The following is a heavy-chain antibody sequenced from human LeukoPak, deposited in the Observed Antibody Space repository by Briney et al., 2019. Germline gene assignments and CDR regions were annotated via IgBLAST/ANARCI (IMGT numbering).Heavy chain of an antibody. CDR1: GYTFTSYG. J-gene: IGHJ4*02. V-gene: IGHV1-2*04. CDR2: INPNSGGT. CDR3: ARFMVRDYYFDY. Sequence: ASVKVSCKASGYTFTSYGISWVRQAPGQGLEWMGWINPNSGGTNYAQKFQGWVTMTRDTSISTAYMELSRLRSDDTAVYYCARFMVRDYYFDYWGQGTLVTVSS. D-gene: IGHD3-10*01.